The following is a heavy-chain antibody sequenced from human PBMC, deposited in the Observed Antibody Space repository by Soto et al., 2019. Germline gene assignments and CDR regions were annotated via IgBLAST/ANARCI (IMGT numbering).Heavy chain of an antibody. Sequence: ETLSLTCTVSGGSIISSSYYFVCIRHPPGSGLEWIGSIYYSGSTYYNPSLKSRVTISIDTSKNQFSLKLSSVTAADTAVYYCASQSITMVRGVIVVWFDPWGQGTLVTVSS. CDR2: IYYSGST. J-gene: IGHJ5*02. D-gene: IGHD3-10*01. V-gene: IGHV4-39*01. CDR1: GGSIISSSYY. CDR3: ASQSITMVRGVIVVWFDP.